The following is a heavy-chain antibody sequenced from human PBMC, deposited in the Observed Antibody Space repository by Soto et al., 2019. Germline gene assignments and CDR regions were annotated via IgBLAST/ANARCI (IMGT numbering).Heavy chain of an antibody. CDR1: GGTFTNYA. Sequence: QVQLVQSGAEVKKPGSSVKVSCKASGGTFTNYAISWVRRAPGQGLEWMGGIIPFFATPNYAQKFQGRVTITADESTTTADMELSSLRSEDTAVYYCARDGIINIWPHYYGMDVWGQGTTVTVSS. V-gene: IGHV1-69*01. CDR3: ARDGIINIWPHYYGMDV. J-gene: IGHJ6*02. D-gene: IGHD3-9*01. CDR2: IIPFFATP.